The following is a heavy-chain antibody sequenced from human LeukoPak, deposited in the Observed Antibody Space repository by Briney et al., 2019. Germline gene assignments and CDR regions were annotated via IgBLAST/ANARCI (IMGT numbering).Heavy chain of an antibody. CDR1: GYTFTSYG. J-gene: IGHJ6*03. D-gene: IGHD4-23*01. V-gene: IGHV1-69*06. CDR2: IIPIFGTA. CDR3: AGGGNNRLDYYYYYMDV. Sequence: GASVKVSCKASGYTFTSYGISWVRQAPGQGLEWMGGIIPIFGTANYAQKFQGRVTITADKSTSTAYMELSSLRSEDTAVYYCAGGGNNRLDYYYYYMDVWGKGTTVTVSS.